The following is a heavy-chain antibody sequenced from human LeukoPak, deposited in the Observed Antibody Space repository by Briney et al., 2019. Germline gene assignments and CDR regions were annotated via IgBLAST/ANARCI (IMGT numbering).Heavy chain of an antibody. CDR1: VGSFTSYC. D-gene: IGHD3-3*01. CDR3: AAGGAYEFRDDY. J-gene: IGHJ4*02. Sequence: AVNVSCKPSVGSFTSYCISWVGPAPAQGLEWMGKIIPIYGRANYRQKFQGRVTITADELTTTSYMELSSLTAEDMAVYYCAAGGAYEFRDDYWGQGTLVTVSS. V-gene: IGHV1-69*13. CDR2: IIPIYGRA.